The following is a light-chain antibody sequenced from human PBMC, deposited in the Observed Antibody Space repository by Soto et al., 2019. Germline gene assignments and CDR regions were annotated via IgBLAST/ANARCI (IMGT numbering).Light chain of an antibody. CDR2: AAS. CDR3: MQALQTPRT. CDR1: QTVTSY. Sequence: DVQMTQSPSSLSASVGDSLTLTLRASQTVTSYLNWYQQKPGKAPKLLIYAASTLQSGVPSRFSGSGSGTDFTLRISRVEAGDVGVYYCMQALQTPRTFGQGTKVDIK. J-gene: IGKJ1*01. V-gene: IGKV1-39*01.